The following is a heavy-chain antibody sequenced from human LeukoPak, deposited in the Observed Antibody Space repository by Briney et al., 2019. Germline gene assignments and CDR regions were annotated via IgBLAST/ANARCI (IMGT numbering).Heavy chain of an antibody. CDR1: GYTFTGYY. CDR2: INPNSGGT. J-gene: IGHJ6*03. D-gene: IGHD6-19*01. CDR3: ARNTQWLAPGFNYYYMDV. Sequence: ASVKVSCKASGYTFTGYYMHWVRQAPGQGLEWMGWINPNSGGTNYAQKFQGRVTMTRDTSISTAYMELSRLRSDDTAVYYCARNTQWLAPGFNYYYMDVWGKGTTVTVSS. V-gene: IGHV1-2*02.